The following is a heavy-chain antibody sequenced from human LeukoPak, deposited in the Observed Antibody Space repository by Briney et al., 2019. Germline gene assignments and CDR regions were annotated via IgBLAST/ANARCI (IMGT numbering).Heavy chain of an antibody. Sequence: ASVKVSCKASGYTFTGYYMHWVRQAPGQGLEWMGWINPNSGGTNYAQRFQGRVTMTRDTSISTAYMELSRLRSDDTAVYYCAREVGQWLVHIDYWGQGTLSPSPQ. V-gene: IGHV1-2*02. D-gene: IGHD6-19*01. CDR1: GYTFTGYY. CDR3: AREVGQWLVHIDY. J-gene: IGHJ4*02. CDR2: INPNSGGT.